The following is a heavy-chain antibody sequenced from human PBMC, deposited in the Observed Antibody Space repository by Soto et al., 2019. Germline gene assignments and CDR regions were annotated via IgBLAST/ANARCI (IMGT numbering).Heavy chain of an antibody. CDR3: ARLDDSSGYYSDYYYGMDV. CDR2: IYPGDSDT. V-gene: IGHV5-51*01. Sequence: GESLKISCKGSGYSFPSYWIGWVRQMPGKGLEWMGIIYPGDSDTRYSPSFQGQVTISADKSISTAYLQWSSLKASDTAMYYCARLDDSSGYYSDYYYGMDVWGQGTTVTVSS. CDR1: GYSFPSYW. D-gene: IGHD3-22*01. J-gene: IGHJ6*02.